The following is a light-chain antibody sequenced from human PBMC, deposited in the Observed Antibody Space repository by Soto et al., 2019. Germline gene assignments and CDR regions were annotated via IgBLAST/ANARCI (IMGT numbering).Light chain of an antibody. CDR3: MQGTHSPLT. V-gene: IGKV2-30*01. CDR1: QSLVYSDGNTY. Sequence: EVVMTQSPLSLPVTLGQPASISCRSSQSLVYSDGNTYLNWFQQRTGQSPRRLIYKVCSRDSGVPDRFSGSGSGTYFTLNISRVEAEDVGFYYCMQGTHSPLTFGGGTKVEIK. J-gene: IGKJ4*01. CDR2: KVC.